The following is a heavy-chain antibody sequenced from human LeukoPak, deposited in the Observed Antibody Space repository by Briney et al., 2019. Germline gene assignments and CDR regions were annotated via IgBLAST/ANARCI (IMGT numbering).Heavy chain of an antibody. D-gene: IGHD6-13*01. V-gene: IGHV3-15*05. CDR2: IKSKTAGGIT. J-gene: IGHJ4*02. CDR1: GLIFSDAW. CDR3: TTGGSGTGPLDY. Sequence: GGSLRLSCAASGLIFSDAWMGWVRQATGKGLEWVGRIKSKTAGGITDYAAPVKGRFTISRDDSENTLYLKMNSVKTEDIGVYYCTTGGSGTGPLDYWGQGTLFTVSS.